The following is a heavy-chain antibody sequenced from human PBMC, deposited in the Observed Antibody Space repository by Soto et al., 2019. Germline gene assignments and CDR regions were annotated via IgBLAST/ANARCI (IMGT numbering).Heavy chain of an antibody. V-gene: IGHV1-69*13. J-gene: IGHJ6*01. CDR1: GGPFSCYD. Sequence: GAPVKVSCRASGGPFSCYDISWVQQAPGQVFEWVGGIIPIVGTANYAQKIQGRVTNTAQQATSTAQMELSSLRSEDTAVYYCERANDPTWGSTLIDYYSGMDVWGQGNTVTASS. CDR2: IIPIVGTA. D-gene: IGHD1-1*01. CDR3: ERANDPTWGSTLIDYYSGMDV.